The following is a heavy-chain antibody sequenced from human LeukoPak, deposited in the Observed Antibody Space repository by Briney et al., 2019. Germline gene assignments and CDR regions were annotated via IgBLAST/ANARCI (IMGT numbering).Heavy chain of an antibody. CDR2: INHSRST. J-gene: IGHJ4*02. V-gene: IGHV4-34*01. CDR3: ARRGQWFDPFDY. D-gene: IGHD3-10*01. CDR1: GGSFSGYY. Sequence: SETLSLTCAVYGGSFSGYYWNWIRQPPGKGLEWIGEINHSRSTNYHPSLKSRVTISVDMSKNQFSLKLSSVTAADTAVYYCARRGQWFDPFDYRGQGTLVTVSS.